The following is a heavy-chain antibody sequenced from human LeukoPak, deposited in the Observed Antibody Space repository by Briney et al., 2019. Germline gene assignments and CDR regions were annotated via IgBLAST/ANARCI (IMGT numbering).Heavy chain of an antibody. Sequence: PGGSLRLSCAASGFTFSSYSMNWVRQAPGKGLEWVSYISSSSSTIYYADSVKGRFTISRDNSKNTLYLQMNSLRAEDTAVYYCARDSGFFRGGTTGLDYWGQGTLVTVSS. J-gene: IGHJ4*02. CDR1: GFTFSSYS. D-gene: IGHD1-1*01. CDR2: ISSSSSTI. V-gene: IGHV3-48*01. CDR3: ARDSGFFRGGTTGLDY.